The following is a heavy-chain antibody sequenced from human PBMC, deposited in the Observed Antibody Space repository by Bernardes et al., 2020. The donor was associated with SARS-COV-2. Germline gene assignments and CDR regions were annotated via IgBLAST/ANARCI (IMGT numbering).Heavy chain of an antibody. D-gene: IGHD5-18*01. V-gene: IGHV4-59*01. CDR1: GGSISSYN. CDR3: ARGTWIELWLGGNWFDP. J-gene: IGHJ5*02. CDR2: IYNSGNT. Sequence: SETLSLTCTVSGGSISSYNWGWIRQSPGKGLEWIGHIYNSGNTNYNPSLESRVTISKDTPKNQFSLKLSSVTAADTAVYYCARGTWIELWLGGNWFDPWGQGRLVTVSS.